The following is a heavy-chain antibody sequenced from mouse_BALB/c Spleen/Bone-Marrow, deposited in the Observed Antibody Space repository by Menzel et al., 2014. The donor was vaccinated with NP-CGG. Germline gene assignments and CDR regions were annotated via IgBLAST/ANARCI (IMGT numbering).Heavy chain of an antibody. D-gene: IGHD2-1*01. J-gene: IGHJ4*01. CDR2: INPSNGRT. CDR1: GFTFTSYW. V-gene: IGHV1S81*02. CDR3: ARDGNYRDAMDY. Sequence: VQLQQSGDELVKPGASVKLSCMASGFTFTSYWIHWVKQRPGQGPEWIGEINPSNGRTNYNEKFKSKATLTEDKSSSTAYMQLSSLTSEDSAVYYCARDGNYRDAMDYWGQGTSVTVSS.